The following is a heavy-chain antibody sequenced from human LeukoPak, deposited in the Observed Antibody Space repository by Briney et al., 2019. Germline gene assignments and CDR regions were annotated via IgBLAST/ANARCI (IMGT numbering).Heavy chain of an antibody. J-gene: IGHJ4*02. CDR3: ARPHYCSSTSCYYFDY. CDR2: ISYDGRNK. CDR1: GFTFTSYA. Sequence: GTSLRLSCAASGFTFTSYAFHWVRQAPGKGLEWVAGISYDGRNKYYADSVKGRFTISRDNSKNTLYLQMNSLRAEDTAVYYCARPHYCSSTSCYYFDYWGQGTLVTVSS. V-gene: IGHV3-30*01. D-gene: IGHD2-2*01.